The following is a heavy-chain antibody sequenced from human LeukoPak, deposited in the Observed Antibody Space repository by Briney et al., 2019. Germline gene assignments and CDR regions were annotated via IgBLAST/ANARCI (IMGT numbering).Heavy chain of an antibody. CDR3: AGYSGTYSFDY. CDR1: GFTFSSYW. J-gene: IGHJ4*02. Sequence: GGSLRLSCAASGFTFSSYWMSWVRQAPGKGLEWVANIKQDGSEKYYVDSVKGRFTISRDNAKNSLYLQMNSLRAEDTAVYYCAGYSGTYSFDYWGQGTLVTVSS. D-gene: IGHD1-26*01. V-gene: IGHV3-7*01. CDR2: IKQDGSEK.